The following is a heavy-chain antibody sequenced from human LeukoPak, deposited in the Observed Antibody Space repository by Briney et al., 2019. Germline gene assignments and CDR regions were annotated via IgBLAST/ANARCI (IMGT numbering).Heavy chain of an antibody. J-gene: IGHJ4*02. CDR2: ISGSGGST. Sequence: GGSLRLSCAASGFTFSSYAMSWVRQAPGKGLEWVSAISGSGGSTYYADSVKGRFTISRDNSKNTLYLQMNSLRAEDTAVYYCAKDRVRAAAGPRDAPLDYWGQGILVTVSS. CDR1: GFTFSSYA. V-gene: IGHV3-23*01. CDR3: AKDRVRAAAGPRDAPLDY. D-gene: IGHD6-13*01.